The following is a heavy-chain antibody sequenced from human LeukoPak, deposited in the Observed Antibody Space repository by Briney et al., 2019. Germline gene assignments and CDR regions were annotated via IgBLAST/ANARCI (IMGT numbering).Heavy chain of an antibody. CDR3: ARARSLLRFLEWPDY. D-gene: IGHD3-3*01. CDR1: GYTFTSYD. Sequence: ASVKVSCKASGYTFTSYDINWVRQAPGQGLEWMGWISAYNGNTNYAQKLQGRVTMTTDTSTSTAYMKLRSLRSDDTAVYYCARARSLLRFLEWPDYWGQGTLVTVSS. CDR2: ISAYNGNT. V-gene: IGHV1-18*01. J-gene: IGHJ4*02.